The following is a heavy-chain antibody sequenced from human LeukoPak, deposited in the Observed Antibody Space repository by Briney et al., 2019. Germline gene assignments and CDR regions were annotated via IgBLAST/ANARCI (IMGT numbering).Heavy chain of an antibody. D-gene: IGHD6-19*01. CDR3: AKALVLTVAGTYYVDH. Sequence: GGSLRLSCAASGFTFSNYGMHWVRQAPGKGLEWVAFIRFDESRTFYGDSVKGRFIISGDNSENTLFLHMHSLRPEDTAVYYCAKALVLTVAGTYYVDHWGQGTLATVSS. J-gene: IGHJ4*02. CDR1: GFTFSNYG. CDR2: IRFDESRT. V-gene: IGHV3-30*02.